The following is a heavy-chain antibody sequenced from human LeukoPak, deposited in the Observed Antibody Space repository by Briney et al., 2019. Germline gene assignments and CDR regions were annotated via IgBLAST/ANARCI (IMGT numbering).Heavy chain of an antibody. CDR1: GFTFSSYE. V-gene: IGHV3-48*03. CDR2: ISSMGTHI. J-gene: IGHJ4*02. Sequence: GGSLRLSCAASGFTFSSYEMNWVRQAPGKGLEWVSYISSMGTHIYYADSVKGRFTISRDNTKNSLYLQMNSLRAEDTAVYYCVGGDYWGQGTLVTVSS. CDR3: VGGDY.